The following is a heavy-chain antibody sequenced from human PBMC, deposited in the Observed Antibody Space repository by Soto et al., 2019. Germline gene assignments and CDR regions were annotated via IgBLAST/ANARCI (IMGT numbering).Heavy chain of an antibody. V-gene: IGHV4-39*01. CDR1: GGSISSSSYY. Sequence: SETLSLTCTVSGGSISSSSYYWGWIRQPPGKGLEWIGSIYYSGSTYYNPSLKSRVTISVDTSKNQFSLKLSSVTAADTAVYYCARLVVGATRGDFDYWGQGTLVTVSS. CDR3: ARLVVGATRGDFDY. D-gene: IGHD1-26*01. CDR2: IYYSGST. J-gene: IGHJ4*02.